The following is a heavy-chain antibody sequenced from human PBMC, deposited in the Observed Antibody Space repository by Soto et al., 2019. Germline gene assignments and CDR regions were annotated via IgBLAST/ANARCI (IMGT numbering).Heavy chain of an antibody. V-gene: IGHV3-23*01. CDR3: ERLRQWLNKYYFDY. CDR1: GFTFSNYA. D-gene: IGHD6-19*01. CDR2: ISDSSGST. J-gene: IGHJ4*02. Sequence: GGSLRLSCAASGFTFSNYAMSWVRQAPGKGLEWVSTISDSSGSTYYADSVKGRFTISRDNSKKTLYLQMNSLRAQDTAVYYCERLRQWLNKYYFDYWGQGSLVTVS.